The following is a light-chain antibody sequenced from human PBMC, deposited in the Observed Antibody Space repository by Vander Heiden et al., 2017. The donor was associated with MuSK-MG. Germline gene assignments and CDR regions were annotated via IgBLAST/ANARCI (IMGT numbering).Light chain of an antibody. V-gene: IGKV1-39*01. CDR1: QSIGNF. CDR2: TAA. Sequence: DIQMTQSPSSLSASVGDRVTITCRASQSIGNFLNWYQQKPGKAPKLLIYTAASLPYGVPSRFSGSGSGTDFTLTISRLQPEDIATYFCQQSDSSLFTLGHGTKVDIK. CDR3: QQSDSSLFT. J-gene: IGKJ3*01.